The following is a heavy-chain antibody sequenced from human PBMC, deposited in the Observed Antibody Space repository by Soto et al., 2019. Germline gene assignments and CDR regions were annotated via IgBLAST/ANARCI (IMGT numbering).Heavy chain of an antibody. V-gene: IGHV4-61*01. J-gene: IGHJ6*02. CDR2: IYYSGST. CDR3: ARDSHCSSTSCYTRYYYYGMDV. CDR1: GGPVSSGSYY. Sequence: QVQLQESGPGLVKPSETLSLTCTVSGGPVSSGSYYWSWIRQPPGKGLEWIGYIYYSGSTNYNPSLKSRVTISVDTSKNQFSLKLSSVTAADTAVYYCARDSHCSSTSCYTRYYYYGMDVWGQGTTVTVSS. D-gene: IGHD2-2*02.